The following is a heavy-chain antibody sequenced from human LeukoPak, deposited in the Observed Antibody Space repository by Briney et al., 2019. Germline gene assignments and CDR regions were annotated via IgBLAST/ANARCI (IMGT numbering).Heavy chain of an antibody. D-gene: IGHD3-22*01. CDR2: IYPGDSDT. Sequence: GESLKISCKGSGHSFTSYWIGWVRQMPGKGLEWMGIIYPGDSDTRYSPSFQGQVTISADKSISTAYLQWSSLKASDTAMYYCARLPYYYDSSGYYLWGAFDIWGQGTMVTISS. CDR3: ARLPYYYDSSGYYLWGAFDI. V-gene: IGHV5-51*01. CDR1: GHSFTSYW. J-gene: IGHJ3*02.